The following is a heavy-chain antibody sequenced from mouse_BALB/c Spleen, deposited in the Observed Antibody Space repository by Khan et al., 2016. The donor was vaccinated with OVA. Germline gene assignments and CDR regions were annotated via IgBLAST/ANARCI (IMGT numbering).Heavy chain of an antibody. Sequence: VQLKESGPGLVKPSQSLSLTCTVTGYSITSGYAWNWIRQFPGNKLEWMGYISYSGGTSYNPSLKSRISITRDTSKNQFFLPLNSVTTEDTATYYCARGNYCGYYFDYWGQGTPLTVSS. CDR1: GYSITSGYA. CDR3: ARGNYCGYYFDY. J-gene: IGHJ2*01. V-gene: IGHV3-2*02. D-gene: IGHD1-1*01. CDR2: ISYSGGT.